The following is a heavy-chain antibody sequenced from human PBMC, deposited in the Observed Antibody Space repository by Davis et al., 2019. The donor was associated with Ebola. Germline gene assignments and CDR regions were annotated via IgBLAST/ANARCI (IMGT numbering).Heavy chain of an antibody. CDR3: ARGWELSGFDY. J-gene: IGHJ4*02. D-gene: IGHD1-26*01. CDR2: IYPGDSDT. CDR1: GYSFTSCW. Sequence: GESLKISCKGSGYSFTSCWNGWVRQMPGKGLEWMGIIYPGDSDTRYSPSFQGQVTIPADKSISTAYLQWSSLKASDTAMYYCARGWELSGFDYWGQGTLVTVSS. V-gene: IGHV5-51*01.